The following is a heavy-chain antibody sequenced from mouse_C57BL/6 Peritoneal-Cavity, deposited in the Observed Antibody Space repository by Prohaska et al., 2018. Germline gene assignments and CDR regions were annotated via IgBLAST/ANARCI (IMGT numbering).Heavy chain of an antibody. J-gene: IGHJ1*03. CDR3: MRYASSYWYFDV. Sequence: EVQLLETGGGLVQPGGSRGISCEGSGFTFSGFWMSWVRQTPGKTLEWIGDINSDGSAINYAPSIKDRFTIFRDNDKSTLYLQMSNVRSEDKATYFSMRYASSYWYFDVWGTGTTVTVSS. V-gene: IGHV11-2*01. D-gene: IGHD1-1*01. CDR2: INSDGSAI. CDR1: GFTFSGFW.